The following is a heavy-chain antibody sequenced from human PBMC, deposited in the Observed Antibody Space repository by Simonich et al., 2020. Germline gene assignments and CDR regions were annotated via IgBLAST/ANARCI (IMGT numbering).Heavy chain of an antibody. Sequence: EVQLVESGGGLVQPGGSLRLSCAASGFTFRSYWMHWVRQAPGKGGVWVARINSDGSSTSYADSVKGRFTIARDNAKNTLYLQMNSLRAEDTAVYYCARDSSGWFDYWGQGTLVTVSS. CDR1: GFTFRSYW. D-gene: IGHD6-19*01. CDR3: ARDSSGWFDY. J-gene: IGHJ4*02. V-gene: IGHV3-74*01. CDR2: INSDGSST.